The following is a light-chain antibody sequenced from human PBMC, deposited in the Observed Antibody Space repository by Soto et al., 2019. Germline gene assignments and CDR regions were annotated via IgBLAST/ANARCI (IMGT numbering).Light chain of an antibody. CDR2: GAS. CDR3: QQYASSPRT. Sequence: EIGLTQAPGTLSLSPGERATLSCRASQSVSSNFLAWYQQKPGQAPRLLIYGASNRATCIPDRFSGSGSGTDFTLTISRLEPEDFAVYYCQQYASSPRTFAQGTKVDI. V-gene: IGKV3-20*01. J-gene: IGKJ1*01. CDR1: QSVSSNF.